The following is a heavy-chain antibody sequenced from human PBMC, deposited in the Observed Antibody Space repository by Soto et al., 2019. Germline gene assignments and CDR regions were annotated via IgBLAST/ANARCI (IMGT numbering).Heavy chain of an antibody. D-gene: IGHD6-13*01. CDR1: GFSISSFWYC. V-gene: IGHV4-31*03. CDR3: ATGSIAAAVGWFDP. CDR2: IYYSGST. J-gene: IGHJ5*02. Sequence: PALTCTVAGFSISSFWYCGSWVRGHPGKGLEWIGYIYYSGSTYSNPSLKSRVTISVDTSKNQFSLKLSSVTAADTAVYYCATGSIAAAVGWFDPWGQGTLVTVSS.